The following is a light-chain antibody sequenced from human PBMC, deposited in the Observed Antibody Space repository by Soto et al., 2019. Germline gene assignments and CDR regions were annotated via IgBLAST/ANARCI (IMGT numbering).Light chain of an antibody. CDR3: QQYGSSPQT. Sequence: IVLTLSPVTLSLSPGERATLSCRASQSVSSSYLAWYQQKPGQAPRLLIYDASTRATGIPDRFSGSGSGTDFTLTISRLEPEDFAVYYCQQYGSSPQTFGQGTKV. J-gene: IGKJ1*01. V-gene: IGKV3-20*01. CDR1: QSVSSSY. CDR2: DAS.